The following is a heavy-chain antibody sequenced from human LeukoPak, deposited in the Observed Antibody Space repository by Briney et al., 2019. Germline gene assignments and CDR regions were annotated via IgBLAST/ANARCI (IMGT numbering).Heavy chain of an antibody. CDR2: IKNDGTVK. Sequence: GGSLRLSCVASGFTFSYHWMTWVRQAPGKGLEWVANIKNDGTVKNYVDSVKGRFTISRDNAKNSLYLQMNSLRAEDTAVYYCAKDSYSKGDYWGQGVLVTVSS. CDR1: GFTFSYHW. D-gene: IGHD6-13*01. V-gene: IGHV3-7*01. J-gene: IGHJ4*02. CDR3: AKDSYSKGDY.